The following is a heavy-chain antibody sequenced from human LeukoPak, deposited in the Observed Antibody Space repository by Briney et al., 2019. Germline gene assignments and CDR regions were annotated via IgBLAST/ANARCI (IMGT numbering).Heavy chain of an antibody. Sequence: TGGSLRLSCVASGFTFSSYGMHWVRQAPGKGLEYVSAISRNGDSTYYANSVKGRFTISRDDSKNTLYLQMGSLRAEDTAVYYCARAYYGSGSYLSPSQDFDYWGQGTLVTVSS. CDR1: GFTFSSYG. CDR3: ARAYYGSGSYLSPSQDFDY. J-gene: IGHJ4*02. CDR2: ISRNGDST. V-gene: IGHV3-64*01. D-gene: IGHD3-10*01.